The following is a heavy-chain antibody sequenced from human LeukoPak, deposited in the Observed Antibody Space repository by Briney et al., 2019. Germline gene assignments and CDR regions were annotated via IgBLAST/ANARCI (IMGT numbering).Heavy chain of an antibody. J-gene: IGHJ4*02. D-gene: IGHD5-18*01. Sequence: SETLSLTCTVSGGSISSSSYYWGWIRQPPGKGLEWIGSIYYSGSTYYNPSLKSRVTISVDTSKNQFSLKLSSVTAADTAVYYCARDGDTAMVTSFDCWGQGTLVTVSS. CDR2: IYYSGST. CDR3: ARDGDTAMVTSFDC. CDR1: GGSISSSSYY. V-gene: IGHV4-39*07.